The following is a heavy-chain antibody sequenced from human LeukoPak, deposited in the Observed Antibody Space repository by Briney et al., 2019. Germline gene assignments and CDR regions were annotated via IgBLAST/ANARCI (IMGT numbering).Heavy chain of an antibody. J-gene: IGHJ4*02. CDR1: GFTFSTHW. Sequence: GGSLRLSCVASGFTFSTHWMHWVRQAPGKGLEWMAIVSYDGTDKSYADFVKGRFTISRDNSKNTLYLQMNDLRVDDTAVFYCARDFWFGESGAGGYFDHWGQGTLVTVSS. CDR2: VSYDGTDK. D-gene: IGHD3-10*01. CDR3: ARDFWFGESGAGGYFDH. V-gene: IGHV3-30*03.